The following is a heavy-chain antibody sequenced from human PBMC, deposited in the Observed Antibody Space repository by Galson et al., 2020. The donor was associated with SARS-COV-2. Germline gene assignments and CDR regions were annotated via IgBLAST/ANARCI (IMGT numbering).Heavy chain of an antibody. CDR3: VRHSSGDY. CDR1: GFSFSDYW. V-gene: IGHV3-74*01. Sequence: GESLKISCAASGFSFSDYWMHWVRQAPGKGLVLVSRINTYGNSTNYADSVRGRFTVSRDNAKNMLYLQMNSLRAEDTAVYYCVRHSSGDYWGQGTLLTVSS. J-gene: IGHJ4*02. D-gene: IGHD3-22*01. CDR2: INTYGNST.